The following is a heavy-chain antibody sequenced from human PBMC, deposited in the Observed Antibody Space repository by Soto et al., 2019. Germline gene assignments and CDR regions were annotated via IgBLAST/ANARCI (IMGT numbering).Heavy chain of an antibody. CDR3: ARGRLPNYYYYYYMDV. CDR2: INHSGST. Sequence: SETLSLTCAVYGGSFSGYYWSWIRQPPGKGLEWIGEINHSGSTIYNPSLKSRVTISVDTSKNQFSLKLSSVTAADTAVYYCARGRLPNYYYYYYMDVWGKGTTVTVSS. CDR1: GGSFSGYY. D-gene: IGHD5-18*01. V-gene: IGHV4-34*01. J-gene: IGHJ6*03.